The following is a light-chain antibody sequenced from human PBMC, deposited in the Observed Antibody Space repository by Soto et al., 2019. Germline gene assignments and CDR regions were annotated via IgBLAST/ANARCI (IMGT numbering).Light chain of an antibody. CDR1: QSVSNW. Sequence: DIQMTQSPSTLSASVGGRVTITCRASQSVSNWLAWYQQKPGKAPNLLIYDVSSLESGVPSRFSGSGSGTEFILTISSLQPDDFATYYCHQYDSYSWTFGQGTKVEMK. V-gene: IGKV1-5*01. CDR2: DVS. J-gene: IGKJ1*01. CDR3: HQYDSYSWT.